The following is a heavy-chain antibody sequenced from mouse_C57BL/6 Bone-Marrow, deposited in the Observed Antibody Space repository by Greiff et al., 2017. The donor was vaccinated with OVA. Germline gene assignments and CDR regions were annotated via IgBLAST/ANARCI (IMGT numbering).Heavy chain of an antibody. CDR1: GYAFTNYL. V-gene: IGHV1-54*01. CDR2: INPGSGGT. Sequence: VHLVESGAELVRPGTSVKVSCKASGYAFTNYLIEWVKQRPGQGLEWIGVINPGSGGTNYNEKFKGKATLTADKSSSTAYMQLSSLTSEDSAVYFCARERGNYVDYWGQGTTLTVSS. J-gene: IGHJ2*01. CDR3: ARERGNYVDY.